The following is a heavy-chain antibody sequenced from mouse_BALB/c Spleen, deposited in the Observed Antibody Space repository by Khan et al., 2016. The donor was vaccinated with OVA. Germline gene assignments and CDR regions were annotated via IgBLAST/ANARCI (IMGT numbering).Heavy chain of an antibody. V-gene: IGHV9-3-1*01. CDR3: ARDGNYWYFDV. Sequence: QVQLQQSGPELKKPGETVKISCTASGYTFTNSGMHWVKQAPGQGLKWMGWINTYTGEPTYGDDLKGRFAFSLETSASTAYLQLNNLKNEDTATYYRARDGNYWYFDVWGAGTTVTVSS. J-gene: IGHJ1*01. CDR1: GYTFTNSG. D-gene: IGHD2-1*01. CDR2: INTYTGEP.